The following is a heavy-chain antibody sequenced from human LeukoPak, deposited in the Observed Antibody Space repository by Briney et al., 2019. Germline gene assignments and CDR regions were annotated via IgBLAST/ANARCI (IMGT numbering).Heavy chain of an antibody. J-gene: IGHJ1*01. D-gene: IGHD6-13*01. CDR3: ARGYHLPCIAAAGCAEYFQH. CDR2: IYYTGST. Sequence: SETLSLTCTVSGGSISRDYWSWIRQPPGRGLEWIGYIYYTGSTNYNPSLKSRVTISVDTSKNQFSLKLSSVTAADTAVYYCARGYHLPCIAAAGCAEYFQHWGQGTLVTVSS. CDR1: GGSISRDY. V-gene: IGHV4-59*01.